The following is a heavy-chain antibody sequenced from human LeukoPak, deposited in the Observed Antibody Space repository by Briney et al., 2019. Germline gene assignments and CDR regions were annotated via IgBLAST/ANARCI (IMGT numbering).Heavy chain of an antibody. J-gene: IGHJ4*02. Sequence: SETLSLTCTVSGGSISSNNYFWGWLRQPPGKGLEWIGSIYDSGSTYYNPSLKSRVTISGDTSKNQFSLKLNSATAADTAMYYCQSRFLEWLLDYWGQGTLVTVSS. CDR3: QSRFLEWLLDY. D-gene: IGHD3-3*01. CDR2: IYDSGST. CDR1: GGSISSNNYF. V-gene: IGHV4-39*01.